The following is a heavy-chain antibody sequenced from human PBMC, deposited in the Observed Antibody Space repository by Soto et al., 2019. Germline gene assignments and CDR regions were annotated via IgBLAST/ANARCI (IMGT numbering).Heavy chain of an antibody. CDR3: ARGYCSGGNCYSGMDV. V-gene: IGHV1-69*13. CDR1: GGTFSTHA. Sequence: SVKVSCKASGGTFSTHAIIWVRQAPGHGLEWMGAIIPISGTTYYTQKFQGRVTITADEPTSTAFMELSSLKSEDTAMFYCARGYCSGGNCYSGMDVWGQGTMVTVSS. CDR2: IIPISGTT. D-gene: IGHD2-15*01. J-gene: IGHJ6*02.